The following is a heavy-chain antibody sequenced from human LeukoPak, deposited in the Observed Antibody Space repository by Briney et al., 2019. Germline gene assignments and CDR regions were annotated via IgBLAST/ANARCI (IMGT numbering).Heavy chain of an antibody. CDR3: ARDISSWRYYYYYYMDV. CDR2: ISAYNGNT. CDR1: GYTFTSYG. D-gene: IGHD6-13*01. Sequence: GASVKVSCKASGYTFTSYGISWVRQAPGQGLEWMGWISAYNGNTNYAQKLQGRVTMTTDTSTSTAYMELRSLRSDDTAVYYCARDISSWRYYYYYYMDVWGKGTTVTISS. J-gene: IGHJ6*03. V-gene: IGHV1-18*01.